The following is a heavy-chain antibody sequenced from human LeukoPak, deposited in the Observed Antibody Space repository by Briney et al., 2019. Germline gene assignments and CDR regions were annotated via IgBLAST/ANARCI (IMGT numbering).Heavy chain of an antibody. J-gene: IGHJ4*02. CDR2: IRYDGSNK. V-gene: IGHV3-30*02. Sequence: GGSLTFSCAASGFTFSSNGMHWDRQAPGKGLEWVAFIRYDGSNKYYADSVKGRFTISRDNSKNTLYLQMNSLRAEDTAVYYCAKDLERLSVDTAMVFVFWGQGTLVTVSS. CDR1: GFTFSSNG. D-gene: IGHD5-18*01. CDR3: AKDLERLSVDTAMVFVF.